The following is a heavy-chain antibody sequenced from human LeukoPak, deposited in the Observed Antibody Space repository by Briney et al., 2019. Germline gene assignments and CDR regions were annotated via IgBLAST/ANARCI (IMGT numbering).Heavy chain of an antibody. CDR2: INHSGST. J-gene: IGHJ6*02. V-gene: IGHV4-34*01. CDR1: GGSFSGYY. D-gene: IGHD6-13*01. CDR3: ARVSAAGMEFDYGMDV. Sequence: SETLSLTCAVYGGSFSGYYWSWIRQPPGKGLEWIGEINHSGSTNYNPSLKSRVTISVDTSKNQFSLKLSSVTAADTAVYYCARVSAAGMEFDYGMDVWGQGTTVFVSS.